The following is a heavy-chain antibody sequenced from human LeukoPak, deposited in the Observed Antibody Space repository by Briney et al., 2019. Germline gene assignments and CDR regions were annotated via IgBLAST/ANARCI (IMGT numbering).Heavy chain of an antibody. D-gene: IGHD5-18*01. Sequence: SETLSLTCTVSGGSISSYYWGWIRQPRGKGLEWIGNIFHNGNTYYNPSLKSRVTMSIDTSKKQFSLKLRTATAADTAVYYCARIEDVTRGYNHAYYFDYWGQGTLVTVSS. CDR1: GGSISSYY. V-gene: IGHV4-59*04. CDR2: IFHNGNT. J-gene: IGHJ4*02. CDR3: ARIEDVTRGYNHAYYFDY.